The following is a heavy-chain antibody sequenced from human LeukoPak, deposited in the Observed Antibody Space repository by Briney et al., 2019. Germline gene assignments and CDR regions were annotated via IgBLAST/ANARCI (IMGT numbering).Heavy chain of an antibody. CDR3: AKEGGYSYGSWLDY. J-gene: IGHJ4*02. CDR2: ISYDGSNK. V-gene: IGHV3-30*18. CDR1: GFTFSSYG. Sequence: GGSLRLSCAASGFTFSSYGMHWVRQAPGKGLEWVAVISYDGSNKYYADSVKGRFTISRDNSKNTLYLQMNSLRAEDTAVYYCAKEGGYSYGSWLDYWGQGTLVTVSS. D-gene: IGHD5-18*01.